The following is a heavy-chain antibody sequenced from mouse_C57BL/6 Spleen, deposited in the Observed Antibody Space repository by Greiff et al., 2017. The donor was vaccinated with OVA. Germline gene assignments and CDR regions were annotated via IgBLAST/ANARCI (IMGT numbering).Heavy chain of an antibody. D-gene: IGHD4-1*01. CDR2: IWSGGST. V-gene: IGHV2-2*01. Sequence: VQLQQSGPGLVQPSQILSITCTVSGFSLTSYGVHWVRQSPGKGLEWLGVIWSGGSTDYNAAFISRLSISKDNSKSQVFFKMNSLQADDTAIYYCARNGILVHFDYWGQGTTLTVSS. CDR1: GFSLTSYG. J-gene: IGHJ2*01. CDR3: ARNGILVHFDY.